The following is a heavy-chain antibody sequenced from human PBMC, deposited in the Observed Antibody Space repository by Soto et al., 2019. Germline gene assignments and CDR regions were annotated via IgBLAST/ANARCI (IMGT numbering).Heavy chain of an antibody. V-gene: IGHV4-4*02. CDR1: GGSISSSNW. D-gene: IGHD2-2*01. J-gene: IGHJ4*02. CDR2: IYHSGST. CDR3: ASLPATSDFDY. Sequence: QVQLQESGPGLVKPSGTLSLTCAVSGGSISSSNWWSWVRQPPGKGLEWIGEIYHSGSTNYNPSLKXRFTXSXHKSKNPFSRKLSSVTAADTAVYYCASLPATSDFDYWGQGTLVTVSS.